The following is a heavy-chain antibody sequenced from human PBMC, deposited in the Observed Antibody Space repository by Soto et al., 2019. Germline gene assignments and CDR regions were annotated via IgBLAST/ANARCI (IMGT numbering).Heavy chain of an antibody. CDR1: GGSISIGVYS. V-gene: IGHV4-30-2*01. Sequence: PSEPLSRTRALSGGSISIGVYSRSSIRQPSGKGLERIGYIYHSGSTYYNPSLKSRVTISVDRCKNQFSLKLSSVTAADMAVYYCARTESGTFGPWGQGTLGTV. J-gene: IGHJ5*02. CDR2: IYHSGST. D-gene: IGHD1-7*01. CDR3: ARTESGTFGP.